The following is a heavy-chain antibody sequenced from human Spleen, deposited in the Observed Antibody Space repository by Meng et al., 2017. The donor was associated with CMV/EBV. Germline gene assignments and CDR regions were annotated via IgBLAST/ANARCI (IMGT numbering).Heavy chain of an antibody. V-gene: IGHV3-11*01. Sequence: GGSLRLSCVASGFSFSSYWMSWVSQAPGKGLEWVSYIYSSGTTMYYADSVKGRFTISRDNAKNALYLQMNSLTADDPAVYYCARDWGEEEGAFVSWGQGTLVTVSS. J-gene: IGHJ3*02. CDR3: ARDWGEEEGAFVS. CDR1: GFSFSSYW. D-gene: IGHD3-16*01. CDR2: IYSSGTTM.